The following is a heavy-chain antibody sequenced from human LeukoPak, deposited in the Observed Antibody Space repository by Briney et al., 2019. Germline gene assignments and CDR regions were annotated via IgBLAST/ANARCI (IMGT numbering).Heavy chain of an antibody. D-gene: IGHD4-11*01. J-gene: IGHJ6*03. Sequence: PGGSLRLSCAASGFNVSTSYMSWVRQFPGKGLEWVSVIYSGGNTYHIDSVKGRFTISRDNSKNTLFLQMNSLRAEDTAIYYCARGSNYMDVWGKGTTVIVSS. CDR1: GFNVSTSY. CDR2: IYSGGNT. V-gene: IGHV3-53*01. CDR3: ARGSNYMDV.